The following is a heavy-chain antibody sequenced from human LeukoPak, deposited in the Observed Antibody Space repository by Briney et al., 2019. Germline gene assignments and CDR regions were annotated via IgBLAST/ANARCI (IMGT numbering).Heavy chain of an antibody. CDR1: GFTFSSYA. J-gene: IGHJ5*02. CDR2: VSGSAGGT. Sequence: GGSLRLSCAASGFTFSSYAMMWVRQAPGKGLEWVSTVSGSAGGTYYADSVKGWFTISRDNSKNTMYLLMNSLRAEDTAVYYCAKGAAAGLVDWFDPWGQGTLVAVSS. CDR3: AKGAAAGLVDWFDP. D-gene: IGHD6-13*01. V-gene: IGHV3-23*01.